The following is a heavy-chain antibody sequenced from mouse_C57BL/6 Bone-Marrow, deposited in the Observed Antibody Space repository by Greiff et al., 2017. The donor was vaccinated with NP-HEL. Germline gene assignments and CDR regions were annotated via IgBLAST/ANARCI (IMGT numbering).Heavy chain of an antibody. V-gene: IGHV2-2*01. CDR2: IWSGGST. D-gene: IGHD2-4*01. CDR3: ARNGIYYDYDGGFAY. J-gene: IGHJ3*01. CDR1: GFSLTSYG. Sequence: VQLQESGPGLVQPSQSLSITCTVSGFSLTSYGVHWVRQSPGKGLEWLGVIWSGGSTDYNAAFISRTSISTDISKSQVFFKMNSLQADDTAIYYCARNGIYYDYDGGFAYWGQGTLVTVSA.